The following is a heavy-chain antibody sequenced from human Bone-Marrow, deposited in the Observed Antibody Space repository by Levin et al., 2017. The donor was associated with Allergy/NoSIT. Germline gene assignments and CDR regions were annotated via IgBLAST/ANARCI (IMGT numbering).Heavy chain of an antibody. J-gene: IGHJ3*01. CDR1: GFIFTSYA. CDR2: ISNDATKT. CDR3: ARVILSGFLDVFDL. V-gene: IGHV3-30*14. Sequence: GGSLRLSCGGSGFIFTSYAIHWVRQAPGKGLEWVALISNDATKTHYADSVTGRFTISRDNAKNTVALQMDRLRSEDTAVYYCARVILSGFLDVFDLWGQGTMVTVSA. D-gene: IGHD3-9*01.